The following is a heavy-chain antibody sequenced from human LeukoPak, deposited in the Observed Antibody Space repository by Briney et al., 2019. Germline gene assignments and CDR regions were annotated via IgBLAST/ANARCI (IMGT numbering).Heavy chain of an antibody. V-gene: IGHV3-21*01. CDR2: ISSSSSYI. Sequence: GGSLRLSCAASGFTSSSYSMNWVRQAPGKGLEWVSSISSSSSYIYYADSVKGRFTISRDNAKNSLYLQMNSLRAEDTAVYYCAREPPKAKYCSSTSCPYHDAFDIWGQGTMVTVSS. J-gene: IGHJ3*02. CDR3: AREPPKAKYCSSTSCPYHDAFDI. CDR1: GFTSSSYS. D-gene: IGHD2-2*01.